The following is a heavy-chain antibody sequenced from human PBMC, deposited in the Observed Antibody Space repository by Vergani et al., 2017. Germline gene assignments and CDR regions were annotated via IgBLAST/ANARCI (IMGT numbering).Heavy chain of an antibody. Sequence: QVQLVQSGAEVKKPGASVKVSCKASGYTFTGYYMHWVRQAPGQGLEWMGWINPNSGGTNYAQKFQGRVTMTRDTSISTAYMELSRLRSDDTAVYYCARDYYGSGSYYNVRYWGQGTLVTVSS. CDR2: INPNSGGT. D-gene: IGHD3-10*01. J-gene: IGHJ4*02. V-gene: IGHV1-2*02. CDR3: ARDYYGSGSYYNVRY. CDR1: GYTFTGYY.